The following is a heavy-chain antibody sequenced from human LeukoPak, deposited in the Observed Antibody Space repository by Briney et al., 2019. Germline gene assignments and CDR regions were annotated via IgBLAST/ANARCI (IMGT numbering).Heavy chain of an antibody. D-gene: IGHD5-24*01. J-gene: IGHJ4*02. CDR1: GFIFSNYG. Sequence: PGGSLRPSCTTSGFIFSNYGMHWVRQAPGKGLEWVAFIRHDGSNKYYADSVKGRCTISRDNSKKTVYLQMNSLRTEDTAVYYCAKDRWLQGYFDYWGQGTLVTVSS. CDR3: AKDRWLQGYFDY. CDR2: IRHDGSNK. V-gene: IGHV3-30*02.